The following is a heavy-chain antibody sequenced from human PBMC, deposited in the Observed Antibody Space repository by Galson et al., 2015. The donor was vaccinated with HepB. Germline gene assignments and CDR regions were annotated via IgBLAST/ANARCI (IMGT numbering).Heavy chain of an antibody. D-gene: IGHD3-9*01. V-gene: IGHV3-23*01. Sequence: SLRLSCAASGFTFSSYAMNWVRPAPGMGLEWVSTISVNGGSLYYAEPVRGRFTISRDKSKNTPCLQMDSLRGEDTAVYYCAKGYFEWYQRGRHVFDIWGQGQMVIVSS. CDR3: AKGYFEWYQRGRHVFDI. CDR1: GFTFSSYA. J-gene: IGHJ3*02. CDR2: ISVNGGSL.